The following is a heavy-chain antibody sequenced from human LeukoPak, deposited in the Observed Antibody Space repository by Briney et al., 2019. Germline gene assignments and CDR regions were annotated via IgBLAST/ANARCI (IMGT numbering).Heavy chain of an antibody. Sequence: PGGSLRLSCAASGFTFSTYNMNWVRQAPGKGLEWVSSISSSSNYIYYADSVKGRFTISRGNAKNSLYLQMNSLRAEDTAMYYCARDGWFGDYNWFDPWGQGTLVTVSS. D-gene: IGHD3-10*01. V-gene: IGHV3-21*01. CDR1: GFTFSTYN. J-gene: IGHJ5*02. CDR2: ISSSSNYI. CDR3: ARDGWFGDYNWFDP.